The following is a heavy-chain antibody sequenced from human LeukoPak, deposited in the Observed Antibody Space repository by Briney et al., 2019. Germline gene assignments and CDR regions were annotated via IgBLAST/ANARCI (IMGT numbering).Heavy chain of an antibody. CDR2: IYSSGNT. CDR3: AREVPDTAMVPL. Sequence: SETLSLTCTVSGGSISGYYWSWIRQPPGKGLEWVGYIYSSGNTNYNPSLKSRVTISVDTSKNQFSLKLSSVTAEDTAVYYCAREVPDTAMVPLWGQGTLVTVSS. V-gene: IGHV4-59*01. J-gene: IGHJ4*02. CDR1: GGSISGYY. D-gene: IGHD5-18*01.